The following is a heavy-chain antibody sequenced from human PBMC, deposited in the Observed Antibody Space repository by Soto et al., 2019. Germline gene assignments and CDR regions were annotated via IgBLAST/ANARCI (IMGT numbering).Heavy chain of an antibody. CDR1: GFSVSSNY. J-gene: IGHJ6*02. V-gene: IGHV3-53*01. CDR3: ASHSKSSYYHYGMDV. D-gene: IGHD3-22*01. Sequence: GGSLRLSCAASGFSVSSNYMSWVRQAPGKGLEWVSVIFSGGTTYYADSVKGRFTISRDNFKNTLYLQMNSLRAEDTAVYYCASHSKSSYYHYGMDVWGQGTTVTVSS. CDR2: IFSGGTT.